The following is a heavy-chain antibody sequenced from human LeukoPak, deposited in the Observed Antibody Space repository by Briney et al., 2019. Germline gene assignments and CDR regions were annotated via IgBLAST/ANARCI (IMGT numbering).Heavy chain of an antibody. J-gene: IGHJ6*03. CDR2: IYTSGGT. CDR1: GGSISSGSYY. D-gene: IGHD1-1*01. V-gene: IGHV4-61*02. CDR3: ATGTGHYYYYYYMDV. Sequence: SQTLSLTCTVSGGSISSGSYYWSWIRQPAGKGLEWIGRIYTSGGTNYNPSLKSRVTISVDTSKNQFSLKLSSVTAADTAIYYCATGTGHYYYYYYMDVWGKGTTVTVSS.